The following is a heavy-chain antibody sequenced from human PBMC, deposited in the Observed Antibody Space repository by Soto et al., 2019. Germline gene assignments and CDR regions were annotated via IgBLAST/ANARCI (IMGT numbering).Heavy chain of an antibody. V-gene: IGHV1-18*01. Sequence: QVHLVQSGAEVKKPGASVKVSCKASGYTFTSYGITWVRQAPGQGLEWMGWISAHNGNTDYAQKLQGRVIVTRDTSTSTAYMELRNLESDDPAVYYCARGRYGDYWGQGALVTVSS. J-gene: IGHJ4*01. CDR1: GYTFTSYG. D-gene: IGHD1-1*01. CDR2: ISAHNGNT. CDR3: ARGRYGDY.